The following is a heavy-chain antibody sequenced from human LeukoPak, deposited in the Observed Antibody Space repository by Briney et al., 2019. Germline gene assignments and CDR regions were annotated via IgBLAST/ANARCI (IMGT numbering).Heavy chain of an antibody. CDR3: ARGGYTIYRSRTPNMDV. Sequence: PSETLSLTCTVSGGSISSYYWSWIRQPAGKGLEWIGRIETSGNTNYKPSLKSRVTMSVDTSKNQFSLKLSSVTAADTAVYYCARGGYTIYRSRTPNMDVWGKGTTVTVSS. D-gene: IGHD3-3*01. CDR1: GGSISSYY. CDR2: IETSGNT. V-gene: IGHV4-4*07. J-gene: IGHJ6*03.